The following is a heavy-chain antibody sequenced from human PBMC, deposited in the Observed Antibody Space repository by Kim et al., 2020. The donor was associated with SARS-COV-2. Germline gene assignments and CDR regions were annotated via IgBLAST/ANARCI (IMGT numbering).Heavy chain of an antibody. J-gene: IGHJ4*02. D-gene: IGHD2-2*02. Sequence: GGSLRLSCAASGFTFSSYAMSWVRQAPGKGLEWVSAISGSGGSTYYADSVKGRFTISRDNSKNTLYLQMNSLRAEDTAVYYCAKPLGVPAAITSVVEFDYWGQGTMVTVSS. CDR2: ISGSGGST. CDR3: AKPLGVPAAITSVVEFDY. CDR1: GFTFSSYA. V-gene: IGHV3-23*01.